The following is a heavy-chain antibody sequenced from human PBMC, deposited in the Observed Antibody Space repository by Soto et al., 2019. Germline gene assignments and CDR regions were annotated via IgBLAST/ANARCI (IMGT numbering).Heavy chain of an antibody. D-gene: IGHD2-15*01. V-gene: IGHV2-5*02. CDR1: GFSLSTSGVG. CDR3: AHGSSGGSLLRALAIDP. J-gene: IGHJ5*02. Sequence: SGPTLVNPTQTLMLTCTFSGFSLSTSGVGVGWIRQPPGKALEWLALIYWDDDKRDSPALKSRPTITKDTSKNQVVLTMTNMDPVDTATYYCAHGSSGGSLLRALAIDPWGQGTLVTVSS. CDR2: IYWDDDK.